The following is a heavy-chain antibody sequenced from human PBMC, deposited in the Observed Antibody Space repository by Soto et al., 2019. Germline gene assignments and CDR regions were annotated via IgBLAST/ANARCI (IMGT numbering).Heavy chain of an antibody. CDR2: INPNSGGT. D-gene: IGHD6-13*01. V-gene: IGHV1-2*04. Sequence: ASVKVSCKASGYTFTGYYMHWVRQAPGQGLEWMGWINPNSGGTNYAQKFQGWVTMTRDTSISTAYMELSRLRSDDTAVYYCARRIRAAADAFDIWGQGTMVTVSS. CDR1: GYTFTGYY. CDR3: ARRIRAAADAFDI. J-gene: IGHJ3*02.